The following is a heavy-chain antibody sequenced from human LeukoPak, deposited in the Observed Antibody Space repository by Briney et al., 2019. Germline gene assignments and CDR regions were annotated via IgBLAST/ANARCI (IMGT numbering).Heavy chain of an antibody. CDR1: GLTFCNSA. CDR3: VKGGHYSFFDP. J-gene: IGHJ5*02. V-gene: IGHV3-23*01. D-gene: IGHD3-10*01. Sequence: PGGSLRLPCAASGLTFCNSAMSWVRRAPGKGLEWVSTISGFGGETFYADSVKGLFSLSRDNSKHTLSLQMNSLRAEDTAVYYCVKGGHYSFFDPWGQGTLVTVSS. CDR2: ISGFGGET.